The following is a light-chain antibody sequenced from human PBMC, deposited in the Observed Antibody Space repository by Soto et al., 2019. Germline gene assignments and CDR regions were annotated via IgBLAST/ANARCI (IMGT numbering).Light chain of an antibody. V-gene: IGKV3-11*01. CDR1: QSIGNS. J-gene: IGKJ4*01. CDR2: DAF. CDR3: RQRYNWPLT. Sequence: TVLTQSPATLSLSPGERATLSCKASQSIGNSLGWFQQKPGQAPRLLIDDAFNRATGIPARFTGSGSGSDCTLTISSLEHEDFGVYYCRQRYNWPLTFGGGTKVEIK.